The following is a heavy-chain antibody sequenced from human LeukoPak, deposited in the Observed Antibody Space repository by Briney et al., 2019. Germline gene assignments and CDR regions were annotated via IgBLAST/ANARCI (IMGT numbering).Heavy chain of an antibody. CDR3: ARVANVWGSYRSDY. CDR2: INTNTGNP. D-gene: IGHD3-16*02. CDR1: GYTFTSYA. Sequence: ASVKVSCKASGYTFTSYAMNWVRQAPGQGLEWMGWINTNTGNPTYAQGFTGRFAFSLDTSVSTAYLQISSLKAEDTAVYYCARVANVWGSYRSDYWGQGTLVTVSS. V-gene: IGHV7-4-1*02. J-gene: IGHJ4*02.